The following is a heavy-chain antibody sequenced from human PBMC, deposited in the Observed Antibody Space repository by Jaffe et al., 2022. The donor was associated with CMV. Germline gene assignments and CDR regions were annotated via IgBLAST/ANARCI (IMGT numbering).Heavy chain of an antibody. CDR1: GGTFSSYA. CDR2: IIPILGIA. J-gene: IGHJ3*02. D-gene: IGHD3-22*01. V-gene: IGHV1-69*09. Sequence: QVQLVQSGAEVKKPGSSVKVSCKASGGTFSSYAISWVRQAPGQGLEWMGRIIPILGIANYAQKFQGRVTITADKSTSTAYMELSSLRSEDTAVYYCARDALGDYYYDDTIGAFDIWGQGTMVTVSS. CDR3: ARDALGDYYYDDTIGAFDI.